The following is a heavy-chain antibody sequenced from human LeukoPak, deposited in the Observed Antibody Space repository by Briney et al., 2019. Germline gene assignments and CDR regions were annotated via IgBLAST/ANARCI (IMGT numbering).Heavy chain of an antibody. J-gene: IGHJ5*02. V-gene: IGHV4-31*03. CDR3: ASCSTTVTTTLSGWFDP. CDR2: IYYSAST. CDR1: GGSISSGGYY. Sequence: SETLYLTCTVSGGSISSGGYYGSWIRQHPGKGLEWIGYIYYSASTYYNPSLKSRVTISVDTTKNQFSLKLSSVTAADTAVYYCASCSTTVTTTLSGWFDPWGQGTLVTVSS. D-gene: IGHD4-17*01.